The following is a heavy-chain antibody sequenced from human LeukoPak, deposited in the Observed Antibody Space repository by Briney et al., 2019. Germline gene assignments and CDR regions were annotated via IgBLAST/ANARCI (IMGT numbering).Heavy chain of an antibody. CDR1: GFRFANSW. CDR2: IYPDDPDI. J-gene: IGHJ3*01. D-gene: IGHD3-22*01. Sequence: GESLKISCKGSGFRFANSWIGWLRRVSGKGLEWLGTIYPDDPDIRYSPSFQGQVTISGDKSSSTVYLQWNSLKASDTAMYFCAKKRSSGYYDSGGYAIDAFDVWGQGTMVTVSS. CDR3: AKKRSSGYYDSGGYAIDAFDV. V-gene: IGHV5-51*01.